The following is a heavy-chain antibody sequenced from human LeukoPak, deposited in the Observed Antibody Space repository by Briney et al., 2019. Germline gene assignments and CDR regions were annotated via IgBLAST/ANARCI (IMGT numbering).Heavy chain of an antibody. D-gene: IGHD5-24*01. CDR2: INTYDGNT. V-gene: IGHV1-18*01. CDR1: GYTFSSYH. CDR3: ARAPPRLDGYILYY. Sequence: GASVKVSCKASGYTFSSYHVSWVRQAPGQGLEWMGWINTYDGNTNYAQNFQGRVAMTTDTSTSTAYMELSSLRSEDTAVYYCARAPPRLDGYILYYWGQGTLVTVSS. J-gene: IGHJ4*02.